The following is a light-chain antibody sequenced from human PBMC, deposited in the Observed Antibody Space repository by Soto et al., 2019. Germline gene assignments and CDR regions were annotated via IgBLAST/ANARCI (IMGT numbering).Light chain of an antibody. J-gene: IGLJ2*01. CDR2: DDS. CDR3: ATWDSSLKVVL. CDR1: SSNIGDNY. Sequence: QSVLTQPPSVSAAPRQRVTVSCSGSSSNIGDNYVSWYQLVPGAAPILVIYDDSHRPPGIPGRFSASKDGTSATLAITGLQTEDEADYYCATWDSSLKVVLFGGGTQLTVL. V-gene: IGLV1-51*01.